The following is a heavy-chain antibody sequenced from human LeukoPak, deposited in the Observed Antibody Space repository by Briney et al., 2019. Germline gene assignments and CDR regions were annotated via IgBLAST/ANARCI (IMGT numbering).Heavy chain of an antibody. J-gene: IGHJ4*02. CDR2: ISGSGGST. CDR3: AKEFIYNLYCGGDCYNLGY. Sequence: TGGSLRLSGAASGFTFSSYGMSWVRQAPGKGLEWVSAISGSGGSTYYADSVKGRFTISRDNSKNTLYLQMNSLRAEDTAVYYCAKEFIYNLYCGGDCYNLGYWGQGTLVTVSS. V-gene: IGHV3-23*01. CDR1: GFTFSSYG. D-gene: IGHD2-21*02.